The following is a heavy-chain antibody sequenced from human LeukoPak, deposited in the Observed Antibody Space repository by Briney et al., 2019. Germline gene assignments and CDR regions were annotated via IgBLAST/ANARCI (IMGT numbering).Heavy chain of an antibody. D-gene: IGHD6-6*01. V-gene: IGHV3-23*01. Sequence: GGSLRLSRAASGFTFSSYAMSWVRQAPGKGLEWVSAISGSGFTYYADSVKGRFTISRDNSKNTLYLQMNSLRAEDTAVYYCARGLYSSSPWGQGTLVTVSS. J-gene: IGHJ4*02. CDR3: ARGLYSSSP. CDR2: ISGSGFT. CDR1: GFTFSSYA.